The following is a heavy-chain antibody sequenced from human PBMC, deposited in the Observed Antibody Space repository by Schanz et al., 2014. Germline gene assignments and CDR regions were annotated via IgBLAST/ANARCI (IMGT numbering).Heavy chain of an antibody. CDR3: ARDQSPYTNSSDVRYCDY. D-gene: IGHD6-6*01. CDR1: GGTFSSDT. J-gene: IGHJ4*02. V-gene: IGHV1-18*01. CDR2: ISPYNGNT. Sequence: QVHLVQSGAEVKKPGSSVKVSCKASGGTFSSDTFSWVRQAPGQGLEWMGWISPYNGNTNYAQKLQGRVTMTADTSTSTAYMDLRSLRSDDTAVYYCARDQSPYTNSSDVRYCDYWGQGSLVTVSS.